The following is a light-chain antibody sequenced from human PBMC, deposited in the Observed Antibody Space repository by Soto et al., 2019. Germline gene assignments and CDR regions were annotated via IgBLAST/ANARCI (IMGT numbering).Light chain of an antibody. J-gene: IGLJ3*02. Sequence: QSVLTQPPSASGTPGQRVTISCSGSRSNIGSNFVTWYQQFPGTAPKVLIYSNIQRPSGVPDRFSGSKAGTSASLAISGLQSEDEADYYCAAWDDSLNGRVFGGGTKL. CDR1: RSNIGSNF. CDR2: SNI. V-gene: IGLV1-44*01. CDR3: AAWDDSLNGRV.